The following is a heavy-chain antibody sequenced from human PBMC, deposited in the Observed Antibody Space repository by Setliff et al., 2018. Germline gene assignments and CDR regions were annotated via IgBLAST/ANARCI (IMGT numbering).Heavy chain of an antibody. CDR2: IYYRGNT. CDR1: GASLSSGTYY. V-gene: IGHV4-39*01. Sequence: PSETLSLTCTVSGASLSSGTYYWGWIRQPPGKGLEWIGRIYYRGNTYYNASLKGRLTISVDTAQNQFSLRLTSVTAADTAVYYCASTGTYRYFDYWGQGALVTVSS. D-gene: IGHD1-1*01. J-gene: IGHJ4*02. CDR3: ASTGTYRYFDY.